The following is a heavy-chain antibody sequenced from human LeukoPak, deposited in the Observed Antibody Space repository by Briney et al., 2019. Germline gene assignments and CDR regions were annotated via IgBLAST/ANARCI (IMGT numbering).Heavy chain of an antibody. CDR1: GFIFRDFS. CDR3: ARARGCGSSRSNNFDY. Sequence: GESLRLSCSVSGFIFRDFSMRWVRQAPAKGLGWEAKMHEYGSQIIYVDSVKGRFTTSRDNGKKSLYLQMNRRRAEDTAVYYCARARGCGSSRSNNFDYWGQGTMVTVSS. D-gene: IGHD2-2*01. J-gene: IGHJ4*02. CDR2: MHEYGSQI. V-gene: IGHV3-7*01.